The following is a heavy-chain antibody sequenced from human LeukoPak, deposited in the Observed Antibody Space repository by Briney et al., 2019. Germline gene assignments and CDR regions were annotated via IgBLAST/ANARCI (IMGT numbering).Heavy chain of an antibody. CDR3: ASLMVYANGGGY. CDR1: GFTFSSYA. J-gene: IGHJ4*02. D-gene: IGHD2-8*01. V-gene: IGHV3-64*01. Sequence: GGSLRLSCAASGFTFSSYAMHWVRQAPGKGLEYVSAISSNGGSTYYANSVKGRFTISRDNSKNTLYLQMGSLRAEDMAVYYCASLMVYANGGGYWGQGTLVTVSS. CDR2: ISSNGGST.